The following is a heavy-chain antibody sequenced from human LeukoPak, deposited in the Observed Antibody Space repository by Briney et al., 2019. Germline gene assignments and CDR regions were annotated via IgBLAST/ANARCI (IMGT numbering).Heavy chain of an antibody. D-gene: IGHD2-15*01. CDR3: ARESRYCSGGSCYLGY. CDR1: GGTFSSYA. CDR2: IIPILGIA. Sequence: SVKVSCKASGGTFSSYAISWVRQAPGQGLEWMGRIIPILGIANYAQKFQGRVTITADKSTSTAYMELSSLRSEDTAVYYRARESRYCSGGSCYLGYWGQGTLVTVSS. J-gene: IGHJ4*02. V-gene: IGHV1-69*04.